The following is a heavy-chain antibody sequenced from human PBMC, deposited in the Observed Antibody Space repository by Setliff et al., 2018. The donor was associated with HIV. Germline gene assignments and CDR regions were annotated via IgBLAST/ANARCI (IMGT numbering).Heavy chain of an antibody. J-gene: IGHJ5*02. D-gene: IGHD2-2*01. CDR2: IFYTGNT. CDR1: GGSISSSSYY. Sequence: TSETLSLTCTVSGGSISSSSYYWTWIRQPPGKGLELIGYIFYTGNTYYSPSLENRLTISVDTSKNQFSLKLRSVTAADTAVYYCAKDGYCSSTSCYQWFNPWGQGTLVTVSS. CDR3: AKDGYCSSTSCYQWFNP. V-gene: IGHV4-30-4*08.